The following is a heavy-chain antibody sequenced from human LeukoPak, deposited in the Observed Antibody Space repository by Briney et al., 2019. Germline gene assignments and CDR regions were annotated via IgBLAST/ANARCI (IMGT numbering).Heavy chain of an antibody. J-gene: IGHJ4*02. CDR2: ISPDGSET. V-gene: IGHV3-7*01. CDR3: ARPRVPDS. CDR1: GFTFGSSW. Sequence: GGSLRLSCAASGFTFGSSWMSLVRQAPGKGLEWVANISPDGSETNYVDSVKGRFTISRDNAKNSLYLQMNSLRAEDTAVYYCARPRVPDSWGQGTLVTVSS.